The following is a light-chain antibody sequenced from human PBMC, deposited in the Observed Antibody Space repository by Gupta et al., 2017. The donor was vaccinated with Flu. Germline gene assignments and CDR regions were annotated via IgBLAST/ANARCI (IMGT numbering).Light chain of an antibody. CDR3: YSYTTTSTPWV. CDR2: EVS. CDR1: SSDVGGSKY. V-gene: IGLV2-14*01. J-gene: IGLJ3*02. Sequence: QSALTQPASVSGSPGQSITISCTGTSSDVGGSKYVSWYEHHPGKAPKLIIFEVSHRPSGVSNRFSGSKSGNTASLTISGLQADDEADYYCYSYTTTSTPWVFGGGTKLTVL.